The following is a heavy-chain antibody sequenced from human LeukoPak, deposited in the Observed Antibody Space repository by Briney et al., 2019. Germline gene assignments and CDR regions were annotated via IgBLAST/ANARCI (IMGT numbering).Heavy chain of an antibody. Sequence: GGSLRLSCAASGFTVSSNFMNWVRQAPGKGLEWVSIIYVGGNTNYADSVKGRFTISRDNSKNTVYLQMNSLRADDTAVYYCARDLATKDYFDFWGQGTLVTLSS. CDR1: GFTVSSNF. CDR2: IYVGGNT. J-gene: IGHJ4*01. D-gene: IGHD1-14*01. CDR3: ARDLATKDYFDF. V-gene: IGHV3-66*01.